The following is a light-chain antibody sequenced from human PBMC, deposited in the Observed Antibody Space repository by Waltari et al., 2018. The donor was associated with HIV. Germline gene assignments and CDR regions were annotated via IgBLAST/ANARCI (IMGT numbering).Light chain of an antibody. Sequence: QSALTQPPSASGSPGQSVTISCTGTPSDIGGYNYFSWYQQHPGEAPRLIIYDVTKRPSGVPDRFSGSKSGNTASLTVSGLQAEDEAEYYCNSYAGSSKSYVFGTGTKVTVL. J-gene: IGLJ1*01. CDR1: PSDIGGYNY. CDR2: DVT. V-gene: IGLV2-8*01. CDR3: NSYAGSSKSYV.